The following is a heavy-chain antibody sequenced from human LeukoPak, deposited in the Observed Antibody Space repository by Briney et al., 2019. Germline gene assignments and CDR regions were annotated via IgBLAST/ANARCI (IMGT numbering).Heavy chain of an antibody. J-gene: IGHJ5*02. D-gene: IGHD3-22*01. CDR1: GGTFSSYT. CDR2: IIPILGIA. Sequence: GASMKVSCKASGGTFSSYTISWVRQAPGQGLEWMGRIIPILGIANYAQKFQGRVTITADKSTSTAYMELSSLRSEDTAVYYCARENLTMIVSLNWFDPWGQGTLVTVSS. V-gene: IGHV1-69*04. CDR3: ARENLTMIVSLNWFDP.